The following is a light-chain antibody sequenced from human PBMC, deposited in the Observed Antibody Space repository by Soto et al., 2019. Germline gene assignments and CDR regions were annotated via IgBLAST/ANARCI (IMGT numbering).Light chain of an antibody. CDR3: SSYAGSDNFEV. CDR2: EVT. J-gene: IGLJ2*01. CDR1: RSDVGDYNY. Sequence: QSALTQPPSASGSPGQSVTISCTGTRSDVGDYNYVSWYQQHPGKAPKLLIYEVTKRPSGVPDRFSGSKSANTASLTVSGLQDEYEADYSCSSYAGSDNFEVFGGGTKLTVL. V-gene: IGLV2-8*01.